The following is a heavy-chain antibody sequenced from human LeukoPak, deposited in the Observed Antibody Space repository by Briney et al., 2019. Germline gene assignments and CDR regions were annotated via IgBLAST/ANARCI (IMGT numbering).Heavy chain of an antibody. V-gene: IGHV4-31*03. D-gene: IGHD6-19*01. J-gene: IGHJ4*02. CDR2: IYYSGST. CDR3: ASGWYSSGWYGGGY. CDR1: GGSISSGGYY. Sequence: SETLSLTCTVSGGSISSGGYYWSWIRQHPGKGLEWIGYIYYSGSTYYNPSPKSRVTISVDTSKNQFSLKLSSVTAADTAVYYCASGWYSSGWYGGGYWGQGTLVTVSS.